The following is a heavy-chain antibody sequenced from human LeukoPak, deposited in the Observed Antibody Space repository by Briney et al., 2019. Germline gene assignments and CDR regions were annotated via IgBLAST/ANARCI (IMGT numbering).Heavy chain of an antibody. D-gene: IGHD3-22*01. CDR3: ARDSSAYYAFDM. Sequence: PGGSLRLSCAVSGFTFSSYSMSWVRQAPGKGLEWVSIIYSGGSTYYADSVKGRFTISRDNSKNTVYLQMNSLRAEDTAVYYCARDSSAYYAFDMWGQGTMVTVSS. CDR2: IYSGGST. CDR1: GFTFSSYS. V-gene: IGHV3-53*01. J-gene: IGHJ3*02.